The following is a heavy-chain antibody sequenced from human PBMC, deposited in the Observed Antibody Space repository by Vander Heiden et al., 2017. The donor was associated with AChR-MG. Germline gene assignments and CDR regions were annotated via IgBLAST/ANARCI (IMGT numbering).Heavy chain of an antibody. CDR2: IKQDGSEK. D-gene: IGHD6-19*01. Sequence: EVQLVESGGGLVQPGGSLRLSCAASGFTFSSYWMSWVRQAPGKGLEWVANIKQDGSEKYYVDSVKGRFTISRDNAKNSLYLQMNSLRAEDTAVYYCAREVGSIAVEDWFDPWGQGTLVTVSS. CDR3: AREVGSIAVEDWFDP. J-gene: IGHJ5*02. CDR1: GFTFSSYW. V-gene: IGHV3-7*01.